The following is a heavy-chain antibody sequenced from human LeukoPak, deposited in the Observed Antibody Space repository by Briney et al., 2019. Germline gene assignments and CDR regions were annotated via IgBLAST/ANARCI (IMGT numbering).Heavy chain of an antibody. CDR2: INHSGST. Sequence: SETLSLTCAVYGGSFSGYYWSWIRQPPGKGLEWIGEINHSGSTNYNPSLKSRVTISVDTSKNQFSLKLSSVTAADTAVYYCARGVPAAIRYYGMDVWGQGTTVTVSS. V-gene: IGHV4-34*01. CDR1: GGSFSGYY. J-gene: IGHJ6*02. CDR3: ARGVPAAIRYYGMDV. D-gene: IGHD2-2*01.